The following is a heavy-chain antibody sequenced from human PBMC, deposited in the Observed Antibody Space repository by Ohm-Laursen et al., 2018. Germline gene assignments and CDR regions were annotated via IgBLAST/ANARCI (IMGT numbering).Heavy chain of an antibody. J-gene: IGHJ4*02. V-gene: IGHV3-66*01. CDR2: IYTGGGT. D-gene: IGHD3-22*01. CDR1: GFTVSNDY. CDR3: VPRITMIVVVIDY. Sequence: GSLRLSCAASGFTVSNDYMTWVRQAPGKGLEWVSVIYTGGGTTYADSVKGRFTISRDNSKNTLYLQMNSLRAEDTAVYYCVPRITMIVVVIDYWGQGTLVTVSS.